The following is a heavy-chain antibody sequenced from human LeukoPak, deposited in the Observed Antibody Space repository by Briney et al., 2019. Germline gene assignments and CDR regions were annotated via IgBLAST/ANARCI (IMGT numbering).Heavy chain of an antibody. J-gene: IGHJ6*03. Sequence: ASVKVSCKASGYTFTGYYMHWVRQAPGQGLEWMGWINPNSGGTNYAQKFQGRATMTRDTSISTAYMELSRLRSDDTAVYYCARDSYYDFWSGSRSAGDYYMDVWGKGTTVTVSS. CDR1: GYTFTGYY. CDR3: ARDSYYDFWSGSRSAGDYYMDV. D-gene: IGHD3-3*01. V-gene: IGHV1-2*02. CDR2: INPNSGGT.